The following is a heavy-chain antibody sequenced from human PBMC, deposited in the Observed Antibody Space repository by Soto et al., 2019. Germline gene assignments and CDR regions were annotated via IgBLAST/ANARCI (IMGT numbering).Heavy chain of an antibody. J-gene: IGHJ4*02. CDR1: GFTFSSYS. CDR2: ISGSGGST. V-gene: IGHV3-23*01. CDR3: ATQVRITIFGVVTAEFDY. D-gene: IGHD3-3*01. Sequence: GGSLRLSCAASGFTFSSYSMSWVRRAPGKGLEWVSAISGSGGSTYYADSVKGRFTISRDNSKNTLYLQMNSLRAEDTAVYYCATQVRITIFGVVTAEFDYWGQGTLVTVSS.